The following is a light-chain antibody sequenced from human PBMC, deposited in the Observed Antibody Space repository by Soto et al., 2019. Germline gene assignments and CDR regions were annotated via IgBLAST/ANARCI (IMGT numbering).Light chain of an antibody. CDR2: GAS. V-gene: IGKV3-20*01. J-gene: IGKJ1*01. CDR3: QQYGSSIQT. Sequence: SVLTQFPVTLSLSPGERATLSCRASQSVGSNYLAWYQQRPGQPPNLLIFGASHRAPDIPDRFSGSGSGTDFTLTISRLEPEDFAVYYCQQYGSSIQTFGQGTKVDIK. CDR1: QSVGSNY.